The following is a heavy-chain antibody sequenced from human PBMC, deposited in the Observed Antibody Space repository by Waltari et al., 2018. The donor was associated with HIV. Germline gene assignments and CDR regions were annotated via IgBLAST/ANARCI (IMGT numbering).Heavy chain of an antibody. CDR2: ISYVGSEK. V-gene: IGHV3-30*18. Sequence: QVQLVESGGGVVQPGRSLRLSWGASGVTFGNYAMHWVRQAPGKGLEWVAIISYVGSEKYYAESVKGRFTISRDNSKNTVYLQMNSLRPEDTAVYYCAKDRDTAMGDWGQGTLVTVSS. CDR1: GVTFGNYA. D-gene: IGHD5-18*01. J-gene: IGHJ4*02. CDR3: AKDRDTAMGD.